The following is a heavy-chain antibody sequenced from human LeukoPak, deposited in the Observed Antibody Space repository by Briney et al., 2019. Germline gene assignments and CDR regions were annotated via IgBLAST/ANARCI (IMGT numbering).Heavy chain of an antibody. J-gene: IGHJ4*02. CDR2: IDPAGTDT. Sequence: GGSLRLSCAASGFSFNSYWMTWVRQPPGRGLEWVANIDPAGTDTYYVDPVKGRFTISRDNAKNLVYLQMNTLRAEDTAVYSCGRFGYVAGIDLWGQGTLVTVSS. D-gene: IGHD6-19*01. V-gene: IGHV3-7*01. CDR3: GRFGYVAGIDL. CDR1: GFSFNSYW.